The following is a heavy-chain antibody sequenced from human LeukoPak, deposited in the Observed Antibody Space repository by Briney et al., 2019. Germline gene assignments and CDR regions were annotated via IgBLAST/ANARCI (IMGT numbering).Heavy chain of an antibody. CDR3: ARDLDHCDSTNCHNWFGP. CDR1: GGSISIYH. J-gene: IGHJ5*02. Sequence: SETLSLTCTVSGGSISIYHWSWIRQPAGKGLEWIGRFYTSGSTSYSPSLKSRVTMSVDKSKNQFSPKLRSVTAADTAVYYCARDLDHCDSTNCHNWFGPWGQGTLVTVSS. CDR2: FYTSGST. D-gene: IGHD2/OR15-2a*01. V-gene: IGHV4-4*07.